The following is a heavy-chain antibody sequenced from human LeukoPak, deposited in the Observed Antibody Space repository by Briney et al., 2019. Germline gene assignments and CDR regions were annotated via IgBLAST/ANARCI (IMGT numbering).Heavy chain of an antibody. CDR2: ISSGSSTI. CDR1: GFTFSPYS. Sequence: SGGSLRLSCAATGFTFSPYSLNWVRQAPGKGLEWVSYISSGSSTIYYADSVKGRFTISRNTATNSLYLQMNSLRDEDTAVYYCASGSYGHFDYWGQGTLVTVSS. V-gene: IGHV3-48*02. D-gene: IGHD5-18*01. J-gene: IGHJ4*02. CDR3: ASGSYGHFDY.